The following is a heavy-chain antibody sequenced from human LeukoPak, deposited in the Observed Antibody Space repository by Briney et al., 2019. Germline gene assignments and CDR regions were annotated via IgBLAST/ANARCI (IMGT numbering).Heavy chain of an antibody. J-gene: IGHJ6*03. CDR3: ARHVVVPAASYYYYYYYMDV. V-gene: IGHV4-39*01. CDR2: INHSGST. D-gene: IGHD2-2*01. Sequence: SETLSLTCTVSGGSISSSSYYWGWIRQPPGKGLEWIGEINHSGSTNYNPSLKSRVTISVDTSKNQFSLKLGSVTAADTAVYYCARHVVVPAASYYYYYYYMDVWGKGTTVTVSS. CDR1: GGSISSSSYY.